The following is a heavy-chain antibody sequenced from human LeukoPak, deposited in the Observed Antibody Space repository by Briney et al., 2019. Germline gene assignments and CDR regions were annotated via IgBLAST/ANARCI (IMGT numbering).Heavy chain of an antibody. J-gene: IGHJ4*02. CDR1: GGSFSSDTYY. D-gene: IGHD6-19*01. CDR3: ARITVAGLYYFDY. CDR2: IYTSGST. V-gene: IGHV4-61*02. Sequence: PSQTLSLTCTVSGGSFSSDTYYWSWIRQPAGKGLEWIGRIYTSGSTNYNPSLKSRVTISLDTSKNQFSLKVSSVTAADTAVYYCARITVAGLYYFDYWGQGSLVTVSS.